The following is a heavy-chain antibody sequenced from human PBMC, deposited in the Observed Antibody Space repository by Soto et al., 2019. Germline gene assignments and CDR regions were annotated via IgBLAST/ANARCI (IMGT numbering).Heavy chain of an antibody. V-gene: IGHV1-2*02. CDR1: GYTFTDYY. CDR2: MSPKSGGS. J-gene: IGHJ4*02. CDR3: AREMRYCDSNSCDDFDF. Sequence: GASVKVSCKASGYTFTDYYIHWVRQAPGQGLEWMGWMSPKSGGSSHAQQFQGRVTMTRDTSMSTTYMELSRLRSDDTAVYYCAREMRYCDSNSCDDFDFWGQGTLVTVSS. D-gene: IGHD2-2*01.